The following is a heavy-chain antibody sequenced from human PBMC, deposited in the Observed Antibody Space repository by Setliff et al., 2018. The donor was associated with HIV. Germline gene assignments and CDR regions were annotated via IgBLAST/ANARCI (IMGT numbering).Heavy chain of an antibody. D-gene: IGHD3-10*01. CDR2: IYTSGST. J-gene: IGHJ4*02. Sequence: NPSETLSLTCTVSGGSISSYYWSWIRQPAGKGLEWIGRIYTSGSTNYNPSLKSRVTMSVDTSKNQFSLKLNSVIAADTAVYYCARGLNSYGSGSYLPLGYWGQGTLVTVSS. CDR3: ARGLNSYGSGSYLPLGY. V-gene: IGHV4-4*07. CDR1: GGSISSYY.